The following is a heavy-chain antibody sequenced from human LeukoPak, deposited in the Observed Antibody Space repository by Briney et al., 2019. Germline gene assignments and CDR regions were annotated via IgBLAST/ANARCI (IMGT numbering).Heavy chain of an antibody. J-gene: IGHJ4*02. CDR2: IYYSGST. CDR1: SGSISSGDYY. D-gene: IGHD3-22*01. CDR3: ARGYYDSSGYYYGY. V-gene: IGHV4-30-4*01. Sequence: PSQTRSLTCTVSSGSISSGDYYWSWIRQPPGKGLEWIGYIYYSGSTYYNPSLKSRVTISVDTSKNQFSLKLSSVTAADTAVYYCARGYYDSSGYYYGYWGQGTLVTVSS.